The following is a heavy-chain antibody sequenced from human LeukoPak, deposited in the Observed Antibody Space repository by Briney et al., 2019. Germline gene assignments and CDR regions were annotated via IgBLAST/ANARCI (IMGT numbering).Heavy chain of an antibody. D-gene: IGHD6-25*01. Sequence: SGTLSLTCTVSGGSISSYYWSWIRQPPGKGLEWIGYIYYSGSTNYNPSLKSRVTISVDTSKNQFSLKLSSVTAADTAVYYCARAGPRSIGYGPYYFDYWGQGTLVTVSS. CDR3: ARAGPRSIGYGPYYFDY. J-gene: IGHJ4*02. CDR2: IYYSGST. V-gene: IGHV4-59*08. CDR1: GGSISSYY.